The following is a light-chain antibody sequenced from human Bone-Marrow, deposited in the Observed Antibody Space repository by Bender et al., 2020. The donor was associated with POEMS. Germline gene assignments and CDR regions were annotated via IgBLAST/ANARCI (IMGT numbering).Light chain of an antibody. V-gene: IGLV2-14*02. CDR1: SSDVGSYNL. CDR2: DVN. J-gene: IGLJ1*01. CDR3: SSFTASTTYV. Sequence: QSALTQPASVSGSPGQSIAISCTGTSSDVGSYNLVSWYQQYPGKAPKLMIYDVNNRPSGVSTRFSGSKSGNTASLTISGLQADDEADYYCSSFTASTTYVFGSGTTVTVL.